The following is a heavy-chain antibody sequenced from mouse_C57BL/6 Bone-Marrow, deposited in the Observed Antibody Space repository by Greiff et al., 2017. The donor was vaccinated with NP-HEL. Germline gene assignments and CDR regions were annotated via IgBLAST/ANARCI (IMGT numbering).Heavy chain of an antibody. V-gene: IGHV1-81*01. CDR1: GYTFTSYG. D-gene: IGHD2-2*01. CDR3: ARLGGYGFDY. J-gene: IGHJ4*01. CDR2: IYPRSGTT. Sequence: ESGAELARPGASVKLSCKASGYTFTSYGISWVKQRTGQGLEWIGEIYPRSGTTYYNEKFKGKATLTADKSSSTAYMELRSLTSEDSAVYFCARLGGYGFDYWGQGTSVTVSS.